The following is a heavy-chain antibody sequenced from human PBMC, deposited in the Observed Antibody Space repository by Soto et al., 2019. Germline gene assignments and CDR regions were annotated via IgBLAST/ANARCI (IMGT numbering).Heavy chain of an antibody. J-gene: IGHJ3*02. CDR1: GFTFSSYG. CDR3: AKEDGGRSDAFDI. V-gene: IGHV3-30*18. D-gene: IGHD1-26*01. CDR2: ISYDGSNK. Sequence: PGGSLRLSCAASGFTFSSYGMHWVRQAPGKGLEWVAVISYDGSNKYYADSVKGRFTISRDNSKNTLYLQMNSLRAEDTAVYYCAKEDGGRSDAFDIWGQGTMVTVSS.